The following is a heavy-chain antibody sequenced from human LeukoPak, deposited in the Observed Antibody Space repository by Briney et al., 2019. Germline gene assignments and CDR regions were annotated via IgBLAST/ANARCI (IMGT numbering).Heavy chain of an antibody. CDR3: AKGIYSSGWSYFVY. Sequence: GGSLRLSCAASGFTFSDYYMSWIRQAPGKGLEWVSYISSSGSNIYYADSVKGRFTISRDNSKNTLYLQVNSLRAEDTAVYYCAKGIYSSGWSYFVYWGHGALVTVSS. D-gene: IGHD6-19*01. J-gene: IGHJ4*01. CDR1: GFTFSDYY. V-gene: IGHV3-11*01. CDR2: ISSSGSNI.